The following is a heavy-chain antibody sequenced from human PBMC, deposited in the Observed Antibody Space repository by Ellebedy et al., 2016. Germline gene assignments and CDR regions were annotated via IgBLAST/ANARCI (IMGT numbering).Heavy chain of an antibody. CDR1: GGIFSTSP. J-gene: IGHJ6*02. Sequence: SVKVSCXASGGIFSTSPISWVRQAPGQGLEWMGTIIPIFRSTNYAQKFQGRVTITADESTTTAYMELSSLRSDDTAVYYCARVVVVPAAIRSYYYYGMDVWGQGTTVTVSS. CDR2: IIPIFRST. D-gene: IGHD2-2*01. CDR3: ARVVVVPAAIRSYYYYGMDV. V-gene: IGHV1-69*13.